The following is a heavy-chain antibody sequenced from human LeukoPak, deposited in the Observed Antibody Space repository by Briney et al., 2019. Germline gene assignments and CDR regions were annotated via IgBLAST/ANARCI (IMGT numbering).Heavy chain of an antibody. V-gene: IGHV4-34*01. J-gene: IGHJ4*02. CDR3: ARGTVRAAAGTSDY. Sequence: PSETLSLTCAVYGGSFSGYYWSWIRQPPGKGLEWIGEINHSGSTNYNPSLKSRVTISVDTSKNQFSLKLSSVTAADTAVYYCARGTVRAAAGTSDYWGQGTLVTVSS. CDR2: INHSGST. D-gene: IGHD6-13*01. CDR1: GGSFSGYY.